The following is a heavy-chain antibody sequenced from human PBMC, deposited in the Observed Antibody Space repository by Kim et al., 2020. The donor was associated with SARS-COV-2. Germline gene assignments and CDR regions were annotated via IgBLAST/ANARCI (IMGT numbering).Heavy chain of an antibody. CDR3: ARVSYSSSWYYFDY. V-gene: IGHV4-59*13. CDR1: GGSISSYY. J-gene: IGHJ4*02. D-gene: IGHD6-13*01. CDR2: IYYSGST. Sequence: SETLSLTCTVSGGSISSYYWSWIRQPPGKGLEWIGYIYYSGSTNYNPSLKSRVTISVDTSKNQFSLKLSSVTAADTAVYYCARVSYSSSWYYFDYWGQGTLVTVSS.